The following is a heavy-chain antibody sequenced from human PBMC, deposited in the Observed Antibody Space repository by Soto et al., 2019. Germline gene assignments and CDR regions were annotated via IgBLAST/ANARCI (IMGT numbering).Heavy chain of an antibody. J-gene: IGHJ4*02. Sequence: EVQLVESGGGLVQPGGSLRLSCVASGFTFSSYDMDWVRQAPGKGLEWVSYISRSGTSIYYADSVKGRFTISRDNAKNSVFLQMNSQRAEDTAVYFGARDRYDSSHYYSYWGQGALVTVSS. CDR2: ISRSGTSI. D-gene: IGHD3-22*01. CDR3: ARDRYDSSHYYSY. CDR1: GFTFSSYD. V-gene: IGHV3-48*01.